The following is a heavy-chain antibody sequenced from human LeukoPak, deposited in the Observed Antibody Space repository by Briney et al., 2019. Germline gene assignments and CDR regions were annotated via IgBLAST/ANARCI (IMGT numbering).Heavy chain of an antibody. D-gene: IGHD3-10*01. V-gene: IGHV3-30*18. CDR3: AKDESGVLLPDY. J-gene: IGHJ4*02. Sequence: GGSLRLSCAASGFTFSSYGMHWVRQAPGKGLEWVAVISYDGSNKYYADSVKGRFTISRDNSKNTLYLQMNSLRAEDTAVYYCAKDESGVLLPDYWGQGTLVTVSS. CDR1: GFTFSSYG. CDR2: ISYDGSNK.